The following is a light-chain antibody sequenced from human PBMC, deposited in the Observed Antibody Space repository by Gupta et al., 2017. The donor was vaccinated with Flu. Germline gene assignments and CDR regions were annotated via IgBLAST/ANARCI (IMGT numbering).Light chain of an antibody. CDR2: DVS. V-gene: IGLV2-11*01. CDR3: CSYAGSYVV. Sequence: GTSSDVVGYNYVSWYQQHPGKAPKLMIYDVSKRPSGVPDRFSGSKSGNTASLTISGLQAEDEADYYCCSYAGSYVVFGGGTKLTVL. CDR1: SSDVVGYNY. J-gene: IGLJ2*01.